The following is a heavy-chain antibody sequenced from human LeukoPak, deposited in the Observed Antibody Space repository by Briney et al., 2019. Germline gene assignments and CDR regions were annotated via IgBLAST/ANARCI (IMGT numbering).Heavy chain of an antibody. Sequence: GGSLRLSCAASGFTFSMYWMHWVRQAPGKGLVWVSRIKSDGSTNYADSVKGRFTISRDNAKNTVSLQMNSLRPEDTGVYYCTRAPSEIGGYYPEYFRHWGQGTLLTVSS. CDR3: TRAPSEIGGYYPEYFRH. V-gene: IGHV3-74*01. CDR2: IKSDGST. D-gene: IGHD3-22*01. J-gene: IGHJ1*01. CDR1: GFTFSMYW.